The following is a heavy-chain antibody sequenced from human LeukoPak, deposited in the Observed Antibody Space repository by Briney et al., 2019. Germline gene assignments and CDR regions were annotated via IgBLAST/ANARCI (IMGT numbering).Heavy chain of an antibody. CDR3: ARLWTADYYYYYMDV. D-gene: IGHD3/OR15-3a*01. V-gene: IGHV5-51*03. CDR2: IYPGDSDT. J-gene: IGHJ6*03. Sequence: PGESLKISCKGSGYTFTTHWIGWVRQMPGKGLEWMGIIYPGDSDTRYSPSFEGQVTISADKSISTAYLQWSSLKESDTAMYYCARLWTADYYYYYMDVWGKGTTVTVSS. CDR1: GYTFTTHW.